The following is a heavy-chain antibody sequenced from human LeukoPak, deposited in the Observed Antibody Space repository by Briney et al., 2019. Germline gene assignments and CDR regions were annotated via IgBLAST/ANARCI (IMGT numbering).Heavy chain of an antibody. Sequence: GGALRLSCAASGFTFSSYAMSWVRQAPGKGLEWVSAISGSGGSTYYADSVKGRFTISRDNSKNPLYLQMNSLRAEDTAVYYCAKDPGEGLLDYWGQGTLVTVSS. CDR3: AKDPGEGLLDY. CDR2: ISGSGGST. J-gene: IGHJ4*02. D-gene: IGHD3-22*01. V-gene: IGHV3-23*01. CDR1: GFTFSSYA.